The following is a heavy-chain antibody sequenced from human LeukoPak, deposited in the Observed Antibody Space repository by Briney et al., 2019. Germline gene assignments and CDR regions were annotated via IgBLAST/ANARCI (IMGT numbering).Heavy chain of an antibody. V-gene: IGHV3-7*01. CDR1: GFTFSSYW. Sequence: GGSLRLSCAASGFTFSSYWMSWVRQAPGKGLEWVANIKQDGSEKYYVDSVKGRFTISRDNAKNSLYLQMNSLRAEDTAVYYCAGAGQWLVYFFDYWGQGTLVTVSS. CDR3: AGAGQWLVYFFDY. D-gene: IGHD6-19*01. J-gene: IGHJ4*02. CDR2: IKQDGSEK.